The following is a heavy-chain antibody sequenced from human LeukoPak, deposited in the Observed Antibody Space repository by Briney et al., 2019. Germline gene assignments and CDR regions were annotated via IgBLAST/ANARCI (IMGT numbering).Heavy chain of an antibody. CDR3: ARGITGTFDYFDY. J-gene: IGHJ4*02. V-gene: IGHV3-30*04. CDR2: ISYDGSNK. Sequence: GGSLRLSCAASGFTFSSYAMHWVRQAPGKGLGWGAVISYDGSNKYYADSVKGRFTISRDNSKNTLYLQMNSLRAEDAAVYYCARGITGTFDYFDYWGQGTLVTVSS. CDR1: GFTFSSYA. D-gene: IGHD1-20*01.